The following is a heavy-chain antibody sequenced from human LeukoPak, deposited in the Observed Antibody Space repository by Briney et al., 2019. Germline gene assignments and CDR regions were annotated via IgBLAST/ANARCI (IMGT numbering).Heavy chain of an antibody. CDR1: GYSISSGYY. J-gene: IGHJ5*02. V-gene: IGHV4-38-2*02. Sequence: PSETLSLTCTVSGYSISSGYYWGWTRQAPGKGLEWIASIYHSGTTYYNPSLKSRVTISVDTSKNHFSLKLSSVTAADAAVYYCARGRADDSSGYLNWFDPWGQGTLVTVSS. D-gene: IGHD3-22*01. CDR2: IYHSGTT. CDR3: ARGRADDSSGYLNWFDP.